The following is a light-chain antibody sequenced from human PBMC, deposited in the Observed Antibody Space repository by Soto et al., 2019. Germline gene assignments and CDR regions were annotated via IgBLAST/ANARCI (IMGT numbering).Light chain of an antibody. V-gene: IGLV1-51*01. CDR1: SSDVGAYNH. CDR2: DSN. Sequence: QSALTQPASVSGSPGQSITISCTGTSSDVGAYNHVSWYQHHPGKAPKLLIYDSNERPSGIPDRFSGSKSGTSATLGITGLQTGDEADYYCGTWDNSLSAVIFGGGTKLTVL. CDR3: GTWDNSLSAVI. J-gene: IGLJ2*01.